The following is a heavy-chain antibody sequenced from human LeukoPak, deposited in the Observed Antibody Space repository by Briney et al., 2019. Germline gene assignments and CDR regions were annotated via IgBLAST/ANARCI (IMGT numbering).Heavy chain of an antibody. V-gene: IGHV4-61*01. CDR2: IYNTGST. D-gene: IGHD2-2*01. CDR1: GGSISSSSYY. Sequence: SETLSLTCTVSGGSISSSSYYWSWIRQPPGKGLEWIGYIYNTGSTNYNPSLKGRVTISVDTSKNQFSLKLSSVTAADTAVYYCARQKRVVPAASAWFDPWGQGTLVTVSS. CDR3: ARQKRVVPAASAWFDP. J-gene: IGHJ5*02.